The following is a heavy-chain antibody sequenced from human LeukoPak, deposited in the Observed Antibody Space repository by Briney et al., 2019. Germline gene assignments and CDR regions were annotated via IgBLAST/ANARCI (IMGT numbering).Heavy chain of an antibody. D-gene: IGHD3-9*01. V-gene: IGHV3-20*04. CDR1: GFTFDDYG. Sequence: GGSLRLSCAASGFTFDDYGMSWVRQAPGKGLEWVSGINWSGGSTDYADSVKGRFTISRDNAKNSLYLQMNRLRAEDTALYYCARGRRDDILTGYHFDYWGQGTLVTVSS. CDR2: INWSGGST. J-gene: IGHJ4*02. CDR3: ARGRRDDILTGYHFDY.